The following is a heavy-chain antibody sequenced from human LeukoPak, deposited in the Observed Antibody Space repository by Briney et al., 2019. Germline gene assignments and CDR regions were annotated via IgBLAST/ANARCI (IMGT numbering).Heavy chain of an antibody. CDR3: AKDGSYYDSSGYYYTDTFDI. J-gene: IGHJ3*02. D-gene: IGHD3-22*01. V-gene: IGHV3-48*01. CDR1: GFTFRTYN. CDR2: ISSFSGTI. Sequence: GGSLRLSCAASGFTFRTYNMNWVRQAPGKGLEWLSYISSFSGTIYYADSVKGRFTISRDNAKNSLYLQMSSLRAEDTAVYYCAKDGSYYDSSGYYYTDTFDIWGQGTMVTVSS.